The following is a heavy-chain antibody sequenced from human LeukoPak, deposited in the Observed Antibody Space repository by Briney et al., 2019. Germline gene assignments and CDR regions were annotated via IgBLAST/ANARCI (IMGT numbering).Heavy chain of an antibody. V-gene: IGHV1-8*03. D-gene: IGHD6-19*01. CDR1: GYTFTNFE. CDR3: ARVAPQWLAPIDY. J-gene: IGHJ4*02. CDR2: MNPNSGNS. Sequence: ASVKVSCKASGYTFTNFEVNWVRQGAGQGLEWMGWMNPNSGNSGFAQKFQGRVTITSDNSISTAYMEVSGLTPDDTAVYFCARVAPQWLAPIDYWGQGTLVIVSS.